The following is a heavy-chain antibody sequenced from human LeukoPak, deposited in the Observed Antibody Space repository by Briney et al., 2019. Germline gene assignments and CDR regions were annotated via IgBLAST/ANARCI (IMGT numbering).Heavy chain of an antibody. D-gene: IGHD1-26*01. Sequence: SETLSLTCAVYGGSFSGYYWNWIRQPPGKGLEWIGEINHSGSTNYNPSLKGRVTISVDTSKNQFSLKLSSVTAADTAVYYCARGDIVGATLNYWGQGTLVTVSS. CDR2: INHSGST. V-gene: IGHV4-34*01. CDR1: GGSFSGYY. J-gene: IGHJ4*02. CDR3: ARGDIVGATLNY.